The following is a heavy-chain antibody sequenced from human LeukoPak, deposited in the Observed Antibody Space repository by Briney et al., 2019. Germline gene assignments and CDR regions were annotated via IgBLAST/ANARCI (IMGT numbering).Heavy chain of an antibody. CDR1: GFTFKTIW. J-gene: IGHJ4*02. Sequence: PAGSLRLSSAGSGFTFKTIWMSWVPQAQGQGLEWVANIKPDGSEKYSVDYVKGRFTIARDNAKNSVFLHMNSLGVDDTAVYYCARGGTYGSFDYWGQGTLVTVSS. CDR2: IKPDGSEK. V-gene: IGHV3-7*02. CDR3: ARGGTYGSFDY. D-gene: IGHD3-10*01.